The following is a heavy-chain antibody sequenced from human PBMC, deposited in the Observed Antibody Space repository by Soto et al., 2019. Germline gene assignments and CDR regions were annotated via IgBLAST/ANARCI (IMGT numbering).Heavy chain of an antibody. D-gene: IGHD6-13*01. CDR2: ISWNSDSI. V-gene: IGHV3-9*01. CDR3: AKSPFSSDWYADY. Sequence: GGSLRLSCAASGFTFDDYAMHWVRQAPGKGLEWVSGISWNSDSIAYADSLKGRFTVSRDNAKNSLYLQMNSLRPEDTALYYCAKSPFSSDWYADYWGQGTLVTVSS. CDR1: GFTFDDYA. J-gene: IGHJ4*02.